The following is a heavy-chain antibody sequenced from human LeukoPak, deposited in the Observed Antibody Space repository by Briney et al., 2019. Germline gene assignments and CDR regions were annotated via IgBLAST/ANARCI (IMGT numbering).Heavy chain of an antibody. Sequence: ALVKVSCKASGCTFTGYYIHWVRQAPGQGLEWMGWINPNSGDTIYAQKFQGRVTMTRDTSISTAYMELSRLRSDDTAVYYCAREEGFCRSTSCSAPFDYWGQGTLVTVSS. CDR3: AREEGFCRSTSCSAPFDY. V-gene: IGHV1-2*02. D-gene: IGHD2-2*01. CDR1: GCTFTGYY. CDR2: INPNSGDT. J-gene: IGHJ4*02.